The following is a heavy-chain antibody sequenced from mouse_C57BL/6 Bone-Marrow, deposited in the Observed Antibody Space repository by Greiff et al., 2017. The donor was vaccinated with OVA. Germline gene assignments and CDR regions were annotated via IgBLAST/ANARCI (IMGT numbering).Heavy chain of an antibody. V-gene: IGHV1-59*01. Sequence: QVQLQQPGAELVRPGTSVKLSCKASGYTFTSYWMHWVKQRPGQGLEWIGVIDPSDSYTNYNQKFKGKATLTVDTSSSTAYMQLSSLTSEDSAVYYGARVMNWDDYWGQGTTLTVAS. J-gene: IGHJ2*01. CDR2: IDPSDSYT. D-gene: IGHD4-1*01. CDR1: GYTFTSYW. CDR3: ARVMNWDDY.